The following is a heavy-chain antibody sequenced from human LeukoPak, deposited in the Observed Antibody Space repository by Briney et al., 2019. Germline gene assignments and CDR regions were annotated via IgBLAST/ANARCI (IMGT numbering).Heavy chain of an antibody. CDR3: ARDSYFDWPPPRPYGMDV. J-gene: IGHJ6*02. Sequence: PGRSLRLSCAASGFTFSSYGMHWVRQAPGTGLEWVAVIWYDGSNKNYADSVKGRFTISRDNSKNTLYLQMNSLRAEDTAVYYCARDSYFDWPPPRPYGMDVWGQGTTVTVSS. V-gene: IGHV3-33*01. D-gene: IGHD3-9*01. CDR2: IWYDGSNK. CDR1: GFTFSSYG.